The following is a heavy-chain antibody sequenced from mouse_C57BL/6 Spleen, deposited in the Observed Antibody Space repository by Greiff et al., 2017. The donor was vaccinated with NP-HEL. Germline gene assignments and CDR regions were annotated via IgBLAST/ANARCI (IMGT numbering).Heavy chain of an antibody. CDR2: IYPGDGDT. J-gene: IGHJ2*01. CDR1: GYAFSSSW. CDR3: ARRTGTGYFDY. Sequence: VHLVESGPELVKPGASVKISCKASGYAFSSSWMNWVKQRPGKGLEWIGRIYPGDGDTNYNGKFKGKATLTADKSSSTAYMQLSSLTSEDSAVYFCARRTGTGYFDYWGQGTTLTVSS. V-gene: IGHV1-82*01. D-gene: IGHD4-1*01.